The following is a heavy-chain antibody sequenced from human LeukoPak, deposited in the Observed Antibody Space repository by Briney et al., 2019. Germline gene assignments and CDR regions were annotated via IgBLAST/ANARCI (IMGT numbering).Heavy chain of an antibody. CDR1: GFTLSNSA. CDR2: LSGSGITT. D-gene: IGHD6-19*01. J-gene: IGHJ4*01. V-gene: IGHV3-23*01. CDR3: AKGIYSSGWSYFDY. Sequence: GGSLRLSCAASGFTLSNSAMSWVRQAPGKGLEWVSTLSGSGITTYYADSVKGRFTISRDDSKNTLYLQMNSLRAEDTAVYYCAKGIYSSGWSYFDYWGHGTLVTVSS.